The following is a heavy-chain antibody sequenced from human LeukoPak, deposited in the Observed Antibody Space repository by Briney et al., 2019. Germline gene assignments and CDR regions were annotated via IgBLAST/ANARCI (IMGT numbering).Heavy chain of an antibody. CDR1: GGTFSSYA. CDR3: ASSYYVLRFLEWSFDY. Sequence: SVKVSCKASGGTFSSYAISWVRQAPGQGLEWMGGIIPIFGTANYAQKFQGRVTITADESTSTAYMELSSLRSGDTAVYYCASSYYVLRFLEWSFDYWGQGTLVTVSS. D-gene: IGHD3-3*01. CDR2: IIPIFGTA. V-gene: IGHV1-69*13. J-gene: IGHJ4*02.